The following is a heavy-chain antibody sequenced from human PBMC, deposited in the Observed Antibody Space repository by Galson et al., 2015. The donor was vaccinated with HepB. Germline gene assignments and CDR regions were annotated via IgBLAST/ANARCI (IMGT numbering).Heavy chain of an antibody. J-gene: IGHJ4*02. V-gene: IGHV3-74*01. CDR3: AANAGATPAY. CDR1: GFIFSRYW. CDR2: INGDASST. Sequence: SLRLSCAASGFIFSRYWMHWVRRGPGKGLVWVSRINGDASSTNYADSVKGRFTISRDNAKNTLYLQMNSLRAEDTAVYYCAANAGATPAYWGQGTLVTVSS. D-gene: IGHD1-26*01.